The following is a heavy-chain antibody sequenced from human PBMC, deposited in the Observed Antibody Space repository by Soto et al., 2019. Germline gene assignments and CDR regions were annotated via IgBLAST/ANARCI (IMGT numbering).Heavy chain of an antibody. CDR3: AIDSSGYYYPGAFDI. CDR2: IYPGDSDT. J-gene: IGHJ3*02. D-gene: IGHD3-22*01. V-gene: IGHV5-51*01. CDR1: GYSFTSYW. Sequence: PGESMKICCKVAGYSFTSYWIGWVRQMPGKGLEWMGIIYPGDSDTRYSPSFQGQVTISADKSTSTAYLQWGSLKASDTAMYYCAIDSSGYYYPGAFDIWGQGTMVTVSS.